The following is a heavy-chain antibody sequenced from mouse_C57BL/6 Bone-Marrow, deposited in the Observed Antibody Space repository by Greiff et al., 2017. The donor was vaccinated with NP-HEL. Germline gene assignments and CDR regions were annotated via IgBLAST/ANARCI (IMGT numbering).Heavy chain of an antibody. CDR1: GYAFSSSW. J-gene: IGHJ2*01. V-gene: IGHV1-82*01. CDR3: ARGAVPYFDY. Sequence: QVQLQQSGPELVKPGASVKLSCKASGYAFSSSWMNWVKQRPGKGLEWIGRIYPGGGDTNYNGKFKGKATLSADKSSSTAYMQLSSLTSEDSEVYFCARGAVPYFDYWGQGTTLTVSS. CDR2: IYPGGGDT.